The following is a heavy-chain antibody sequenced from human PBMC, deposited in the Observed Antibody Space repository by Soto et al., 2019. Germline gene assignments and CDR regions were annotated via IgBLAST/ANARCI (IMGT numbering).Heavy chain of an antibody. V-gene: IGHV4-31*03. CDR2: IFYTGST. CDR1: GGSISGGAYY. J-gene: IGHJ5*02. D-gene: IGHD3-3*01. CDR3: AREESDFRGPNSFDP. Sequence: SETLSLTCTVSGGSISGGAYYWSWIRQHPGKGLEWIGYIFYTGSTFYNPSLKSRVAISVDTSKNQFSLKLNSVTAADTAVYYCAREESDFRGPNSFDPWGQGTLVTVSS.